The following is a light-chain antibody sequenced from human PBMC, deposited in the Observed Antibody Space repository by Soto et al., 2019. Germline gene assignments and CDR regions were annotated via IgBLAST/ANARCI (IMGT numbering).Light chain of an antibody. CDR3: QQYNSYLWT. CDR1: QTISTW. V-gene: IGKV1-5*01. Sequence: DIQVPQSPPTLSASVGDSVTINCRASQTISTWMAWYQQKPGKAPKLLVYDASTLQSGVASRFSGSGSGTEFTLTISGLQPDDSAVYYCQQYNSYLWTFGQGTKVDIK. CDR2: DAS. J-gene: IGKJ1*01.